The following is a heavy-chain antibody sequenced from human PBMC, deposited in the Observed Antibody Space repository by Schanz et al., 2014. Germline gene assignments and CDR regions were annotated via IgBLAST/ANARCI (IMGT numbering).Heavy chain of an antibody. CDR3: ARDKGGYYPFDY. CDR1: GFTFRGYW. J-gene: IGHJ4*02. D-gene: IGHD3-3*01. Sequence: EVQLVESEGGLVQPGGSLRVSCAASGFTFRGYWMTWVRQAPGKGLEWVANIKQDGIEKYYVDSVKGRFTISRDNAKNSLYLQMTSLTADDTAVYYCARDKGGYYPFDYWGRGTLVTVSS. V-gene: IGHV3-7*01. CDR2: IKQDGIEK.